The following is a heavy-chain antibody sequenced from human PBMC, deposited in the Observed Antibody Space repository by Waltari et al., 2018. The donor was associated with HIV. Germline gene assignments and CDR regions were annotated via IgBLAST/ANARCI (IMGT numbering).Heavy chain of an antibody. J-gene: IGHJ6*02. Sequence: QVQLQQWGAGLLKPSETLSLTCAVYGGSFSGYYWSWIRQPPGKGLEWIGEINHSGSTNYNPSLKSRVTISVDTSKNQFSLKLSSVTAADTAVYYCARGGGTSSHALYGMDVWGQGTTVTVSS. CDR3: ARGGGTSSHALYGMDV. CDR2: INHSGST. CDR1: GGSFSGYY. D-gene: IGHD2-2*01. V-gene: IGHV4-34*01.